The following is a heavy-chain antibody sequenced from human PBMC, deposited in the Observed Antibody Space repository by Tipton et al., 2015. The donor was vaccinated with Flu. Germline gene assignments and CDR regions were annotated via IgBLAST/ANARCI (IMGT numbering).Heavy chain of an antibody. D-gene: IGHD6-19*01. J-gene: IGHJ6*02. CDR3: ARAVAVYYYGMDV. CDR2: IYSGGST. Sequence: SLRLSCAASGFTVSSNYMSWVRQAPGKGLEWVSVIYSGGSTYYADSVKGRFTISRDNSKNTLYLQMNSLRAEDTAVYYCARAVAVYYYGMDVWGQGTTVTVSS. CDR1: GFTVSSNY. V-gene: IGHV3-66*01.